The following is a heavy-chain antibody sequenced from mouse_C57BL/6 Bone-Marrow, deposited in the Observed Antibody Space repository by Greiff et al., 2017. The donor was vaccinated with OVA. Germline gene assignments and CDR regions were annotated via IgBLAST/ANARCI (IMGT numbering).Heavy chain of an antibody. D-gene: IGHD1-1*01. Sequence: QVQLKESGAELVKPGASVKISCKASGYAFSSYWMNWVKQRPGKGLEWIGQMYPGDGDTNYNGKFKGKATLTADKSSSTAYMQSSSLTSEDSAVYFCARRYGSSYDYWGQGTTLTVSS. CDR1: GYAFSSYW. CDR3: ARRYGSSYDY. V-gene: IGHV1-80*01. J-gene: IGHJ2*01. CDR2: MYPGDGDT.